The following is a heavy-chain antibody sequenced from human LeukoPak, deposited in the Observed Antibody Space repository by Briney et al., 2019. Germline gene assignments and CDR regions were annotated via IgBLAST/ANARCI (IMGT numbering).Heavy chain of an antibody. J-gene: IGHJ4*02. CDR3: ARAITDYGDTLPLDY. CDR1: GFTFSSYA. Sequence: AGSLRCSGAGSGFTFSSYAMHRVRQAPGKGLKGVAVISYDGSNKYYADSVKGRFTISRDNSKNTLYLQMNSLRAEDTAVYYCARAITDYGDTLPLDYWGQGTLVTVSS. CDR2: ISYDGSNK. V-gene: IGHV3-30-3*01. D-gene: IGHD4-17*01.